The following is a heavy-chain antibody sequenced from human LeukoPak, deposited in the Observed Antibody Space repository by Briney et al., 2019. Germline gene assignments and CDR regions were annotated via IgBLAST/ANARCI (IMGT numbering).Heavy chain of an antibody. J-gene: IGHJ3*02. CDR2: INPNSGGT. V-gene: IGHV1-2*02. Sequence: GASVKVSCKASGYTFTGYAMHWVRQAPGQGLEWMGWINPNSGGTNYAQKFQDRVTMTRDTSISTAYMELSRLRSDDTAVYYCARDQYCDSSGYYYGDAFDIWGQGTMVTVSS. CDR1: GYTFTGYA. D-gene: IGHD3-22*01. CDR3: ARDQYCDSSGYYYGDAFDI.